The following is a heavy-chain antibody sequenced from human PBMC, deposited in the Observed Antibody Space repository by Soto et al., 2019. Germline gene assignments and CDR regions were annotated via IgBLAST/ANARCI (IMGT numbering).Heavy chain of an antibody. D-gene: IGHD2-15*01. V-gene: IGHV4-59*12. CDR3: ATLPPRIVVVMTDLPT. CDR1: GGSISSYY. J-gene: IGHJ5*02. CDR2: IYHTGTT. Sequence: SETLSLTCTVSGGSISSYYWSWIRQTPGKRLEWIGQIYHTGTTSYNPSLKNRVTISLDKSNNQFSLRLTSMTAADTAVYYCATLPPRIVVVMTDLPTWGQGTLVTVSS.